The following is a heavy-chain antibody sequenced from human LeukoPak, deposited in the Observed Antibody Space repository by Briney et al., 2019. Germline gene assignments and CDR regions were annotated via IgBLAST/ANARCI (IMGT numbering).Heavy chain of an antibody. J-gene: IGHJ5*02. CDR3: ARDPPTSDIVAALYGWFDP. D-gene: IGHD5-12*01. CDR1: GFTFSSYE. Sequence: GGSLRLSCAASGFTFSSYEMNWVRQAPGKGLEWVSYISSSGSTIYYADSVKGRFTISRDNAKNSLYLQMSSLRAEDTAVYYCARDPPTSDIVAALYGWFDPWGQGTLVTVSS. V-gene: IGHV3-48*03. CDR2: ISSSGSTI.